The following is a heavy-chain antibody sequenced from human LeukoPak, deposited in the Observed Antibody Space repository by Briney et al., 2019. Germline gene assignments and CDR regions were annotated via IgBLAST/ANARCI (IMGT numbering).Heavy chain of an antibody. J-gene: IGHJ4*02. Sequence: SETLSLTCAVYGGSFSGYYWSWIRQPPGKGLEWIGEINHSGSTNYNPSLKSRVTISVDTSKNQFSLKLSSVTAADTAVYYCARVLQGTVIPDYGGKGTRVT. CDR2: INHSGST. CDR3: ARVLQGTVIPDY. CDR1: GGSFSGYY. D-gene: IGHD2-21*02. V-gene: IGHV4-34*01.